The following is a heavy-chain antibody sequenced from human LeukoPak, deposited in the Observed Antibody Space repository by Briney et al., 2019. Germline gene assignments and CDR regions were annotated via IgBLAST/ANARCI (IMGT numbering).Heavy chain of an antibody. Sequence: SETLSLTCTVSGGSISSGGYYWSWIRQHPGKCLELIGYIYYSGSTYYNPSLKSRVTISVDTSKNQFSLKLSSVTAADTAVYYCARVGDLSNPFDYWGQGTLVTVSS. CDR2: IYYSGST. J-gene: IGHJ4*02. V-gene: IGHV4-31*03. CDR1: GGSISSGGYY. D-gene: IGHD4-11*01. CDR3: ARVGDLSNPFDY.